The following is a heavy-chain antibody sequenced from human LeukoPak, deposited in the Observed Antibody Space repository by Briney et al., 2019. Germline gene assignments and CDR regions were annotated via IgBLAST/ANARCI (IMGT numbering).Heavy chain of an antibody. CDR3: ATEVWSGHH. J-gene: IGHJ1*01. D-gene: IGHD2-21*01. Sequence: SETLSLTCTVSGVSINTYYWAWIRQPPGKGLEWIGHISFSGSTSYNPSLKRRLTMSVDPSKNQFSLKLTSVTAADTAVYYCATEVWSGHHCGQGTLVTVSS. CDR1: GVSINTYY. V-gene: IGHV4-59*01. CDR2: ISFSGST.